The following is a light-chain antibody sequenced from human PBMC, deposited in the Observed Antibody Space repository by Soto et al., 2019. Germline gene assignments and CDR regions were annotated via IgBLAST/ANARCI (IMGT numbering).Light chain of an antibody. CDR1: QTISSH. CDR3: QQSYNTPRT. J-gene: IGKJ2*01. Sequence: DIQMTQSPSFLSASVGDRVTITCRASQTISSHLNWYQQKPGKAPNLLIYGAYSLQSGVPSRFSGSGSGTDFTLTISSLQPVDFATYYCQQSYNTPRTFGQGTKLEIK. CDR2: GAY. V-gene: IGKV1-39*01.